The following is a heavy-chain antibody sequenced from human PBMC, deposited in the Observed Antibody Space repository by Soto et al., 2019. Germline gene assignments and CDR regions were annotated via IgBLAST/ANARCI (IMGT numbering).Heavy chain of an antibody. J-gene: IGHJ4*02. D-gene: IGHD2-2*01. CDR1: GGSISSSNW. Sequence: QVQLQESGPGLVKPSGTLSLTCAVSGGSISSSNWWSWGRQPPGKGLEWIGEIYHSGSTNYTPSLKSRGTIAVDKSKNQFPLKLSAVTAADTAVYYCATYCSSTSCHATNCDYWGQGTLVTVSS. CDR3: ATYCSSTSCHATNCDY. V-gene: IGHV4-4*02. CDR2: IYHSGST.